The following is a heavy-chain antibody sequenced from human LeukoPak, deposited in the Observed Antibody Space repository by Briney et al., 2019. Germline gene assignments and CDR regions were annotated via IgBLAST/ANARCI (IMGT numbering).Heavy chain of an antibody. V-gene: IGHV4-39*06. J-gene: IGHJ4*02. CDR3: ARGHDYDIVADYFDY. Sequence: PSETRSLTCTVAGGSISSSSYYWGWIRQPPGKGLEWIGSIYYSGSTYYNPSLKSRVTVSVDTSKTQSPLKRSSVTSADTAVYYCARGHDYDIVADYFDYWGQGTLVTVSS. D-gene: IGHD3-9*01. CDR2: IYYSGST. CDR1: GGSISSSSYY.